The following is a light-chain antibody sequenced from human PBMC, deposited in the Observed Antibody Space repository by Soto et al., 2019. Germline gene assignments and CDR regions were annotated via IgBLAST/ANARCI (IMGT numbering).Light chain of an antibody. CDR2: DAS. Sequence: DIQMTQSPSSLSASVGDRVTITCRASQSISSYLNWYQQKPGKAPKLLIYDASNLETGVPSRFSGSGSGTDFTFTISSLQPEDIATYYCQQYDNLPGFTFGQGTRLEIK. J-gene: IGKJ5*01. CDR1: QSISSY. V-gene: IGKV1-33*01. CDR3: QQYDNLPGFT.